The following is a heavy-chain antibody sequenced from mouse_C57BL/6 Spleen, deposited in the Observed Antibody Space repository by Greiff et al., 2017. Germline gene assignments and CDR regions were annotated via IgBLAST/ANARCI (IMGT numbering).Heavy chain of an antibody. Sequence: EVKVVESGGGLVKPGGSLKLSCAASGFTFSDYGMHWVRQAPEKGLEWVAYISSGSSTIYYADTVKGRFTISRDNAKNTLFLQMTSLRSEDTAMYYCAKFGVYAMDYWGQGTSVTVSS. CDR1: GFTFSDYG. V-gene: IGHV5-17*01. J-gene: IGHJ4*01. CDR3: AKFGVYAMDY. CDR2: ISSGSSTI.